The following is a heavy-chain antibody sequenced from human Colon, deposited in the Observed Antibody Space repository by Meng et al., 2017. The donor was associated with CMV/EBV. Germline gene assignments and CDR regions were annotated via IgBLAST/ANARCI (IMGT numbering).Heavy chain of an antibody. J-gene: IGHJ2*01. Sequence: GESLKISCAASGFTFSSYTMTWVRQAPGKGLEWVSSISSTSGHIYYADSVKGRFTISRDNAKNSLYLQMNSLRAEDTAVYYCARDAAYCSSKNCYTSFHYWYFDLWGRGTLVTVSS. V-gene: IGHV3-21*01. CDR3: ARDAAYCSSKNCYTSFHYWYFDL. CDR1: GFTFSSYT. D-gene: IGHD2-2*01. CDR2: ISSTSGHI.